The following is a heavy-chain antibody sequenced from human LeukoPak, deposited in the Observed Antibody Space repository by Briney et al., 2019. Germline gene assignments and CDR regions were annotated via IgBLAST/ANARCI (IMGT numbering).Heavy chain of an antibody. CDR2: ISSSGSTI. D-gene: IGHD3-9*01. CDR3: ARGYDILTGYSYYFDY. CDR1: GFTFSSYG. J-gene: IGHJ4*02. Sequence: GGSLRLSCAASGFTFSSYGMNRVRQAPGKGLEWVSYISSSGSTIYYADSVKGRFTISRDNAKNSLYLQMNSLRAEDTAVYYCARGYDILTGYSYYFDYWGQGTLVTVSS. V-gene: IGHV3-48*03.